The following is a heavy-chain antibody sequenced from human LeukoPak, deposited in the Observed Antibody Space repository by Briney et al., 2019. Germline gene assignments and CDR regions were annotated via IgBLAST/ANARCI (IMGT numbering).Heavy chain of an antibody. D-gene: IGHD4-17*01. V-gene: IGHV4-59*01. CDR3: ARVPTVTTYYLDY. J-gene: IGHJ4*02. CDR1: GGCISGYF. CDR2: IYSSGSA. Sequence: SETLSLACTVSGGCISGYFWSWLRQPPGKGLEWIGYIYSSGSASYNPSLKIRVTISLDTSKNQFSLRLSSVTAADTAVYYCARVPTVTTYYLDYWGQGTLVTVSS.